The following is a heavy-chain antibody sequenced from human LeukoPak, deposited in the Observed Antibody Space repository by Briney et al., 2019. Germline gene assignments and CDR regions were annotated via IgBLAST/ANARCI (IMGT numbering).Heavy chain of an antibody. CDR1: GFTFSSYA. Sequence: GGSLRLSCAASGFTFSSYAMSWVRQAPGKGLEWVSAISGSGGSTYYADSVKGRFTISRDNSKNTLYLQMNSLRAEDTAVYYCAKISAYDILTGDFDYRGQGTLVTVSS. J-gene: IGHJ4*02. CDR3: AKISAYDILTGDFDY. D-gene: IGHD3-9*01. V-gene: IGHV3-23*01. CDR2: ISGSGGST.